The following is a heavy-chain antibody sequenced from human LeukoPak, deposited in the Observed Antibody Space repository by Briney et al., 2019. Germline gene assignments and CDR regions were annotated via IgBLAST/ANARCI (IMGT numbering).Heavy chain of an antibody. V-gene: IGHV4-39*07. Sequence: SETLSLTCTVSGGSISSSSFYWGWIRQPPGKGLEWIGSILYSGSTYYNPSLKSRVTISVDTSKNQISLKLSSVTAADTAVYYCASRSYDSSGYLGYWGQGTLVTVSS. CDR1: GGSISSSSFY. CDR2: ILYSGST. CDR3: ASRSYDSSGYLGY. J-gene: IGHJ4*02. D-gene: IGHD3-22*01.